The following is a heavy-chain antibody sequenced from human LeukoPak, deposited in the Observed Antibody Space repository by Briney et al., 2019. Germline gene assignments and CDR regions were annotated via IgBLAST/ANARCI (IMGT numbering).Heavy chain of an antibody. J-gene: IGHJ6*03. V-gene: IGHV4-34*01. D-gene: IGHD4-23*01. Sequence: SETLSLTCAVYGGSFSGYYWSWIRQPPGKGLEWIGEINHSGSTNYNPSLKSRVTISVDTSKNQFSLKLSSVTAADTAVYYCARDGNSYYYYYMDVWGKGTTVTVSS. CDR3: ARDGNSYYYYYMDV. CDR2: INHSGST. CDR1: GGSFSGYY.